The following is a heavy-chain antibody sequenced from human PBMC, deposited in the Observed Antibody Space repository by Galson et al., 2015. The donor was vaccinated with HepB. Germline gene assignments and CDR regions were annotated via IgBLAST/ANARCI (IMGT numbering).Heavy chain of an antibody. D-gene: IGHD1-26*01. Sequence: SVKVSCKASGYTFTSYAMHWVRQAPGQRLEWMGWINAGNGNTKYSQKFQGRVTITRDTSASTAYMELSSLRSEDTAVYYCVRDSSGSYYGDDAFDIWGQGTMVTVSS. CDR2: INAGNGNT. V-gene: IGHV1-3*01. J-gene: IGHJ3*02. CDR1: GYTFTSYA. CDR3: VRDSSGSYYGDDAFDI.